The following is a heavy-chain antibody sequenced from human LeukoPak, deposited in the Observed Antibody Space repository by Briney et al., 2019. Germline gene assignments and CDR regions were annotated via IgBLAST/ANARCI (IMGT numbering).Heavy chain of an antibody. D-gene: IGHD1-26*01. CDR2: ISGSGGST. V-gene: IGHV3-23*01. J-gene: IGHJ4*02. CDR3: ARSVGATTKPELDY. Sequence: GGSLRLSCAASGFTFSSYAMSWVRQAPGKGLEWVSAISGSGGSTYYADSVKGRFTISRDNSKNTLYLQMNSLRAEDTAVYYCARSVGATTKPELDYWGQGTLVTVSS. CDR1: GFTFSSYA.